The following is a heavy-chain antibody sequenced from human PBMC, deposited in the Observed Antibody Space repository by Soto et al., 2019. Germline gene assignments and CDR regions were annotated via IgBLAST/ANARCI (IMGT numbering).Heavy chain of an antibody. V-gene: IGHV3-23*01. J-gene: IGHJ3*02. CDR2: ISGSGGST. CDR3: AKDQITWGSFFENDAFDI. D-gene: IGHD3-16*01. CDR1: GFTFSSYA. Sequence: EVQLLESGGGLVQPGGSLRLSCAASGFTFSSYAMSWVRQAPGKGLEWVSAISGSGGSTYYADSVKGRFTISRDNSKNTLYLHMNSLRAEDTAVYYCAKDQITWGSFFENDAFDIWGQGTMVTVSS.